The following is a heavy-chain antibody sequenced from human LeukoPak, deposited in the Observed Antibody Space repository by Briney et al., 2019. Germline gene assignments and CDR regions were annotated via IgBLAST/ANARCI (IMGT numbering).Heavy chain of an antibody. V-gene: IGHV3-33*01. Sequence: GGSLRLSCAASGFTFSSYGVHWVRQAPGKGLEWVAVIWYDGSNKYYADSVKGRFTISRDNSKNTLYLQMNSLRAEDTAVYYCARDSSSWSYYYYGMDVWGQGTTVTVSS. CDR3: ARDSSSWSYYYYGMDV. CDR2: IWYDGSNK. J-gene: IGHJ6*02. D-gene: IGHD6-13*01. CDR1: GFTFSSYG.